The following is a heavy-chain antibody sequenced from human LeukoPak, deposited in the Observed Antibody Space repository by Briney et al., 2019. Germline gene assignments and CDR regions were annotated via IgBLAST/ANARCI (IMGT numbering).Heavy chain of an antibody. Sequence: DPSETLSLTCTVSGGSISSYYWSWIRQPPGKGLEWIGYIYFSGSTNYNPSLKSRVTISVDTSKNQFSLKLSSVTAADTAVYYCARSISLTMVRGVISYFDYWGQGTLVTVSS. D-gene: IGHD3-10*01. V-gene: IGHV4-59*08. CDR3: ARSISLTMVRGVISYFDY. CDR1: GGSISSYY. CDR2: IYFSGST. J-gene: IGHJ4*02.